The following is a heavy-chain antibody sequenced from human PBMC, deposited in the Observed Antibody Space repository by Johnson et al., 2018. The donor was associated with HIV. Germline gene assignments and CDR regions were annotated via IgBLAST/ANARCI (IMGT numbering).Heavy chain of an antibody. D-gene: IGHD6-19*01. Sequence: QVQLVESGGGVVQPGRSLRLSCAASGFTFSSYAMHWVRQAPGKGLEWVAVISYDGSNKYYADSVKGRFTISRDNGKNLLYLQMNSLRDEDTALYYCAKGITVAGMGDAFDIWGQGTMVIVSS. CDR2: ISYDGSNK. CDR3: AKGITVAGMGDAFDI. J-gene: IGHJ3*02. V-gene: IGHV3-30-3*01. CDR1: GFTFSSYA.